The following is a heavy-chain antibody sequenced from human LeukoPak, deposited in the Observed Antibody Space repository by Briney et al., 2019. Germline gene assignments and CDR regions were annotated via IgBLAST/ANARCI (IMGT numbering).Heavy chain of an antibody. CDR2: IITIFGTA. J-gene: IGHJ4*02. CDR1: GGTFSSYA. D-gene: IGHD4-17*01. CDR3: ARERLNDYGYYSYFDY. Sequence: SVKLSCKASGGTFSSYAISWVRQAPGQGLEWMGGIITIFGTANYAQKFQGRVTITTDESTSTAYMELSSLRSEDTAVYYCARERLNDYGYYSYFDYWGQGTLVTVSS. V-gene: IGHV1-69*05.